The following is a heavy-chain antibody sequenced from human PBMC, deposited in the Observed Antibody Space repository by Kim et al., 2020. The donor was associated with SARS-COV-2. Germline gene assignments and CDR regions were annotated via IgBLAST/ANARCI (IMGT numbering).Heavy chain of an antibody. J-gene: IGHJ4*02. D-gene: IGHD1-7*01. Sequence: YSADSRKGRLTISRDNSKNTLYLQMNSSRPEDTAVYYCAKAELYAYYFDYWGQGTLVTVSS. CDR3: AKAELYAYYFDY. V-gene: IGHV3-23*01.